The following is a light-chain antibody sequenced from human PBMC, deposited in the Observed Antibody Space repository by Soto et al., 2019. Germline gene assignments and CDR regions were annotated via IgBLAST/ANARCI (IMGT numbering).Light chain of an antibody. CDR3: SSYAASNNFYFV. J-gene: IGLJ3*02. CDR2: EVT. Sequence: QCALTQPPSASGSPGQSVTISCTGTSSDVGGYNYVSWYQQYPGRAPKLMIYEVTKRPSGVPDRFSGSKSGNTASLTVSGLQAEDEADYCCSSYAASNNFYFVFGGGTKLTVL. V-gene: IGLV2-8*01. CDR1: SSDVGGYNY.